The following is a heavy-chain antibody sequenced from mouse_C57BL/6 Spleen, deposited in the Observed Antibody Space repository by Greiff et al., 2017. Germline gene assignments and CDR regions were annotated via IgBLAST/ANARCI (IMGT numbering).Heavy chain of an antibody. CDR3: ARWGDY. V-gene: IGHV1-82*01. CDR1: GYAFSSSW. Sequence: VQLQQSGPELVKPGASVKISCKASGYAFSSSWMNWVKQRPGTGLEWIGRIYPGDGDTNYNGKFKGKATLTADKSSSTAYMQLSSLTSEDSAVYFCARWGDYWGQGTTLTVSS. CDR2: IYPGDGDT. J-gene: IGHJ2*01.